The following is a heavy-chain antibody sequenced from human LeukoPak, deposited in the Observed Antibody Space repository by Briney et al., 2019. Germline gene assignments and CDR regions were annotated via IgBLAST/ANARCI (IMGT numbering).Heavy chain of an antibody. CDR1: GFNFSNYD. D-gene: IGHD2-21*02. J-gene: IGHJ5*02. V-gene: IGHV3-30*02. Sequence: GGSLRLSCAASGFNFSNYDMHWVRQAPGKGLEWVAFIRYDGSDKYYADSVKGRFTISRDISKNTLYVQMNSLRNEDTAVYYCAKGDTSWGQGTLVTVSS. CDR3: AKGDTS. CDR2: IRYDGSDK.